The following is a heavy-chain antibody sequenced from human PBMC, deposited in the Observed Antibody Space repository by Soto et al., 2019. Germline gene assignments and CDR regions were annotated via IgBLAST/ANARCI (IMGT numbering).Heavy chain of an antibody. J-gene: IGHJ4*02. D-gene: IGHD3-3*01. Sequence: GRSLRLSCAASGFTFSSYAMSWVRQAPGKGLEWVSAISGSGGSTYYADSVKGRFTISRDNSKNTLYLQMNSLRAEDTAVYYCAKVSYDDFWSENSFDYRGQGTLGTVSS. CDR2: ISGSGGST. CDR1: GFTFSSYA. V-gene: IGHV3-23*01. CDR3: AKVSYDDFWSENSFDY.